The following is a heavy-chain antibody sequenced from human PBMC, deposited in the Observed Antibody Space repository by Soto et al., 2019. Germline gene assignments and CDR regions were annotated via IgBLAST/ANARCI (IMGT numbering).Heavy chain of an antibody. Sequence: EVQLLESGGDLVQPGGSLRLSCAASGFTFSTYAMSWVRQAPGKGLKWVSAISGSGGSTYYADSVKGRFTISRDNSKSTLYLQMNSLRAEDTAVYYCARQQAVAGTTNWFDPWGQGTLVTVSS. D-gene: IGHD6-19*01. CDR1: GFTFSTYA. V-gene: IGHV3-23*01. CDR2: ISGSGGST. J-gene: IGHJ5*02. CDR3: ARQQAVAGTTNWFDP.